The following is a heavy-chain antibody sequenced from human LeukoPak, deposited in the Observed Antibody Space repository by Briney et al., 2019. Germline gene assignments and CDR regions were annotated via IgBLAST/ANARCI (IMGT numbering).Heavy chain of an antibody. V-gene: IGHV3-74*01. CDR1: GFTFSSYW. J-gene: IGHJ6*04. Sequence: GGSLRLSCAASGFTFSSYWMHWVRQAPGKGLVWVSRINSDGSSTSYADSVKGRFTISRDNAKNTLYLQMNSLRAEDTAVYYCTRDRMVAAQYGTGYYYYGMDVWGKGTTVTVSS. D-gene: IGHD2-15*01. CDR2: INSDGSST. CDR3: TRDRMVAAQYGTGYYYYGMDV.